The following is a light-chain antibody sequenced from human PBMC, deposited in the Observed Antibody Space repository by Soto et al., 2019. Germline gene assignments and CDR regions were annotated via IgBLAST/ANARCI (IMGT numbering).Light chain of an antibody. CDR2: DVS. CDR3: SSYTSSSPYV. Sequence: QSALTQPASVSGSPGQSITISCTGTSSDVGGYNYVSWYQQYPGKAPKLMIYDVSNRPSGVSNRFSGSKSGNTASLTISGLQAEDEAVYYCSSYTSSSPYVFGTGTKVTVL. V-gene: IGLV2-14*01. CDR1: SSDVGGYNY. J-gene: IGLJ1*01.